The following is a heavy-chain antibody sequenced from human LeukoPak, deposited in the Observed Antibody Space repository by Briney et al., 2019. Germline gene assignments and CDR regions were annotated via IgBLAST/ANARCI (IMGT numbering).Heavy chain of an antibody. CDR2: ISSSIIYI. V-gene: IGHV3-21*01. J-gene: IGHJ5*02. Sequence: PGGSLRLSCAAAGFTFSSYSMNWVRQAPGKWLEWVSSISSSIIYIYYADSGKGRFTISRDNAKNSLYLQMNSLRAEDTAVYYCARGPVVVGTLGGFDPWGQGTLVTVSS. CDR1: GFTFSSYS. D-gene: IGHD1-26*01. CDR3: ARGPVVVGTLGGFDP.